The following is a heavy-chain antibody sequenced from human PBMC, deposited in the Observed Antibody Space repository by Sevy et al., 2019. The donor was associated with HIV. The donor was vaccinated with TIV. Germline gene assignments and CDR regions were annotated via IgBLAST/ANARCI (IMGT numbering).Heavy chain of an antibody. J-gene: IGHJ3*02. D-gene: IGHD3-22*01. V-gene: IGHV3-53*01. CDR2: IYSGDKT. Sequence: GGSLRLSCAASGFSVSDTYMSWVRQASGKGLEWVSVIYSGDKTYHADSVKGRFTISRDSSKNTIYLQLNSLRTEDTAVYYCARLNVYYYDDDGYYTTGNAFDIWGQGTMVTVSS. CDR1: GFSVSDTY. CDR3: ARLNVYYYDDDGYYTTGNAFDI.